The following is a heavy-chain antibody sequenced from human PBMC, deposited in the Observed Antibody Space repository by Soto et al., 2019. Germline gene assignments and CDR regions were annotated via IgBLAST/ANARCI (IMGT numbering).Heavy chain of an antibody. CDR1: GYIFINYY. Sequence: QVHLVQSGAEVKKPGASVKVSCKASGYIFINYYIHWVRKAPGQGLEWIGIINPNGGSTNYAQKFQGRITMARDTSTSIVYRDLSSLSSDDTAVYYCARDLAAADYWGQGTLVTVSS. V-gene: IGHV1-46*01. J-gene: IGHJ4*02. CDR3: ARDLAAADY. D-gene: IGHD6-13*01. CDR2: INPNGGST.